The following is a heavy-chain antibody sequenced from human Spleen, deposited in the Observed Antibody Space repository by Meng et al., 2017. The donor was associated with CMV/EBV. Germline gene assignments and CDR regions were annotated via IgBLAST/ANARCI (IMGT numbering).Heavy chain of an antibody. J-gene: IGHJ4*02. V-gene: IGHV3-53*01. CDR3: ARVAAAGPLDY. CDR1: EFTARRND. Sequence: VGSLRLSRAASEFTARRNDMSWVRQAPGKGLEWVSLIYGDGSTRYAESGKGRFTISRDDSKNMLYLQMNSLRGDDTAVYYCARVAAAGPLDYWGQGTLVTVSS. D-gene: IGHD6-13*01. CDR2: IYGDGST.